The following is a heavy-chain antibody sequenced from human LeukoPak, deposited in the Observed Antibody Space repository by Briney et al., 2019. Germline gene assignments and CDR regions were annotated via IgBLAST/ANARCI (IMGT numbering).Heavy chain of an antibody. CDR3: AKDLAVGDSSGYYLDY. D-gene: IGHD3-22*01. CDR2: ISWNSGSI. V-gene: IGHV3-9*01. J-gene: IGHJ4*02. CDR1: GFTFDDYA. Sequence: GGSLRLSCAASGFTFDDYAMHWVRHAPGKGLEWVSGISWNSGSIGYADSVKGRFTISRDNSKNTLYLQMDSLRAEDTAVYYCAKDLAVGDSSGYYLDYWGQGTLVTVSS.